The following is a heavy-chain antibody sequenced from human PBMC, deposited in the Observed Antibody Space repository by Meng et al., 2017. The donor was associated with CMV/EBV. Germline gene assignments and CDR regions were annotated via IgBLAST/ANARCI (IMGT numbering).Heavy chain of an antibody. CDR2: IYHSGST. D-gene: IGHD3-22*01. CDR3: ARAGYYYDSSGYIDY. J-gene: IGHJ4*02. CDR1: GGSISSGDYY. V-gene: IGHV4-39*07. Sequence: GSLRLSCTVSGGSISSGDYYWSWIRQPPGKGLEWIGSIYHSGSTYYNPSLKSRVTISVDTSKNQFSLKLSSVTAADTAVYYCARAGYYYDSSGYIDYWGQGTLVTVSS.